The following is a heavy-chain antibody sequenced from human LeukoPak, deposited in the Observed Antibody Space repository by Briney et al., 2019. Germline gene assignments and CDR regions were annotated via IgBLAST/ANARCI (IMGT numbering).Heavy chain of an antibody. J-gene: IGHJ4*02. D-gene: IGHD3-22*01. CDR2: ITPMFGTA. Sequence: SVKVSCKASGGTFSSYAISWVRQAPGQGLEWMGGITPMFGTANYAQKFQSRVTITADESTSTAYMELSSLRSKDTAVYYCVRDGSYYDSNGYYYLYWGQGTLVTVSS. CDR1: GGTFSSYA. V-gene: IGHV1-69*13. CDR3: VRDGSYYDSNGYYYLY.